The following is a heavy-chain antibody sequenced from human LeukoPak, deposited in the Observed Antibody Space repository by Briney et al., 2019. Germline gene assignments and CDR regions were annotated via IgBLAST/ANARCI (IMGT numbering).Heavy chain of an antibody. D-gene: IGHD4-11*01. CDR1: EFTFNRYW. Sequence: GGSLRLSCAASEFTFNRYWMSWFRQAPGKGLEWVGFIRSKAYGGTAEYAASVKGRFTISRDDSKSIAYLQMNSLKTEDTAVYYCTRRSIYAFDIWGQGTMVTVSS. V-gene: IGHV3-49*03. J-gene: IGHJ3*02. CDR2: IRSKAYGGTA. CDR3: TRRSIYAFDI.